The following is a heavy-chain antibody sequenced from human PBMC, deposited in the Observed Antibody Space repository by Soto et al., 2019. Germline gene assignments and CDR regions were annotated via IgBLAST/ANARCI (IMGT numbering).Heavy chain of an antibody. Sequence: EVQLVDSGGGLVQPGGSLRLSCAASGFTFSYSWMNWVRQAPGKGLEWVAYISADGSETNYVDSVKGRFTISRDNAKNSLYLQMNSLRAEDTAVYYCARTPRLLDSWGQGTLVTVSS. CDR3: ARTPRLLDS. J-gene: IGHJ4*02. CDR1: GFTFSYSW. CDR2: ISADGSET. D-gene: IGHD6-6*01. V-gene: IGHV3-7*01.